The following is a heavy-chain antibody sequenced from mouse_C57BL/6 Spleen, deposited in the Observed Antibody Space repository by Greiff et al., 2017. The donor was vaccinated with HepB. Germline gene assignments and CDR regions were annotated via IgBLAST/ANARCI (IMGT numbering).Heavy chain of an antibody. CDR3: TREEDSSGYPY. J-gene: IGHJ3*01. V-gene: IGHV5-9-1*02. CDR2: ISSGGDYI. Sequence: EVKLVESGEGLVKPGGSLKLSCAASGFTFSSYAMSWVRQTPEKRLEWVAYISSGGDYIYYADTVKGRFTISRDNARNTLYLQMSSLKSEDTAMYYCTREEDSSGYPYWGQGTLVTVSA. D-gene: IGHD3-2*02. CDR1: GFTFSSYA.